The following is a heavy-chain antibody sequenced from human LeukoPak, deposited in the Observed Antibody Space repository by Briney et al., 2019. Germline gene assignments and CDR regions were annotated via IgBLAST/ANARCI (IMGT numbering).Heavy chain of an antibody. J-gene: IGHJ4*02. V-gene: IGHV4-38-2*02. CDR3: ARALPITMVRGVIADY. Sequence: SETLSLTCTVAGYSIGSGYYWGWLRQSPGKGLEWIASIYHTGETHYHPSLKSRVSISVDTSNNQFSLRSTSATAADTAMYYCARALPITMVRGVIADYWGQGTLVTVSS. D-gene: IGHD3-10*01. CDR1: GYSIGSGYY. CDR2: IYHTGET.